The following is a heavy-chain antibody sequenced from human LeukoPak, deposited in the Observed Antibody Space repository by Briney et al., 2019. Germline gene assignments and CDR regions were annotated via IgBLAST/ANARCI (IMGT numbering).Heavy chain of an antibody. CDR2: ISAYNGNT. CDR1: GYTFTNYG. CDR3: ARRSDYMDV. Sequence: ASVKVSCKASGYTFTNYGISWVRQAPGQGLEWMGWISAYNGNTNYAQKFQGRVTMTTDTSTTTAFMELRSLRSDDTAVYYCARRSDYMDVWGKGTTVTVSS. V-gene: IGHV1-18*01. J-gene: IGHJ6*03.